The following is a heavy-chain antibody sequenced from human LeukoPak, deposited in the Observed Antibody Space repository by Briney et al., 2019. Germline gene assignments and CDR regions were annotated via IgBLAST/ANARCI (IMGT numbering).Heavy chain of an antibody. D-gene: IGHD2-15*01. CDR3: AKDHRINCSGGSCYLNWFDP. J-gene: IGHJ5*02. V-gene: IGHV3-23*01. CDR1: GFTFSSYG. Sequence: GGSLRLSCAASGFTFSSYGVSWVRQAPGKGLEWVSAISGSGGSTYYADYVKGRFTISRDNSKNTLYLQMNSLRAEDTAVYYCAKDHRINCSGGSCYLNWFDPWGQGTLVTVSS. CDR2: ISGSGGST.